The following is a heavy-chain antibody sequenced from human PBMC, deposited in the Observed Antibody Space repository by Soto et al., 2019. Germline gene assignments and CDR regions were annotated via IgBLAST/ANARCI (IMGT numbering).Heavy chain of an antibody. CDR1: SGSISSSNW. CDR3: ARECLDCSGGSCAVWFDP. V-gene: IGHV4-4*02. D-gene: IGHD2-15*01. Sequence: QVQLQESGPGLVKPSGTLSLTCAVSSGSISSSNWWSWVRQPPGKGLEWIGEIYHSGSTNYNPSLKSRVIISVDKSKNQFSLKLSSVTAADTAVYYCARECLDCSGGSCAVWFDPWGQGTLVTVSS. J-gene: IGHJ5*02. CDR2: IYHSGST.